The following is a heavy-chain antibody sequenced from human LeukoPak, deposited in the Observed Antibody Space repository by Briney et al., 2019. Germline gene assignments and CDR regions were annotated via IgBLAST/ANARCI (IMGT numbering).Heavy chain of an antibody. CDR3: ARHFDDSSGYLKP. Sequence: SETLSLTCTVSGGSISSYYWSWIRQPPGKGLEWIGYIYYSGSTNYNPSLKSRVTISVDMSKNQFSLKLSSVTAADTAVYYCARHFDDSSGYLKPWGQGTLVTVSS. J-gene: IGHJ5*02. D-gene: IGHD3-22*01. CDR2: IYYSGST. V-gene: IGHV4-59*08. CDR1: GGSISSYY.